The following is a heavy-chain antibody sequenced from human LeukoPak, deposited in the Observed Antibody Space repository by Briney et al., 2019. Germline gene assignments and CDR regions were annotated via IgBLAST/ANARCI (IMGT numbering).Heavy chain of an antibody. V-gene: IGHV3-30*04. J-gene: IGHJ4*02. CDR1: GFTFSSYA. D-gene: IGHD5-12*01. Sequence: PGGSLRLSCAASGFTFSSYAMHWVGQAPGKGVEGVAVISYDGSNKYYADSVKGRFTISRDNSKNTLYLQMNSLRAEDTAVYYCGRGYDPFDYWGQGTLVTVSS. CDR3: GRGYDPFDY. CDR2: ISYDGSNK.